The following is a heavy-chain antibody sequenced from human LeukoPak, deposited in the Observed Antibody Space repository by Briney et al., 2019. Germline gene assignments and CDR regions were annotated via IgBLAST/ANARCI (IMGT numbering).Heavy chain of an antibody. CDR3: ARGRARDGSYPWFDS. V-gene: IGHV4-59*01. Sequence: PSETLSLTCNVSGGSIGSYYWTWLRQPPGRGLEWIGYIYYSGSTNYSPSLESRVSISVDTSKNQFSLRLNSVTAADTAIYYCARGRARDGSYPWFDSWGQGTLVTVSS. J-gene: IGHJ5*01. CDR1: GGSIGSYY. D-gene: IGHD3-10*01. CDR2: IYYSGST.